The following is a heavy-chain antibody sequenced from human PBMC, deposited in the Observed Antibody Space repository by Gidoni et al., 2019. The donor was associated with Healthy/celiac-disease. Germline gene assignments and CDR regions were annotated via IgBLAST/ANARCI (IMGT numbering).Heavy chain of an antibody. CDR1: GFTFSRYA. V-gene: IGHV3-23*01. D-gene: IGHD4-17*01. Sequence: EVQLLESGVGLVQLGGSLGLPGAASGFTFSRYAMSWVRQAPGKGLGWVSAISGSGGSTYYADSVKGRFTISRYNSKNTLYLQMNSLRAEDTAVYYCAKEGRMTTVVPGWYFDLWGRGTLVTVSS. J-gene: IGHJ2*01. CDR3: AKEGRMTTVVPGWYFDL. CDR2: ISGSGGST.